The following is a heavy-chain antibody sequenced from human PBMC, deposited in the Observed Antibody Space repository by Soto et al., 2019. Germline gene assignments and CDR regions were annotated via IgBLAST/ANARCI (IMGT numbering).Heavy chain of an antibody. D-gene: IGHD6-13*01. J-gene: IGHJ6*02. V-gene: IGHV1-69*13. CDR2: IIPIFGTA. CDR1: GGTFSSYA. Sequence: SVKVSCKASGGTFSSYAISWVRQAPGQGLEWMGGIIPIFGTANYAQKFQGRVTITADESTSTAYMELSSLRSEDTAVYYCARAGIAAAGCCYYYGMDVWGQGTTVTVSS. CDR3: ARAGIAAAGCCYYYGMDV.